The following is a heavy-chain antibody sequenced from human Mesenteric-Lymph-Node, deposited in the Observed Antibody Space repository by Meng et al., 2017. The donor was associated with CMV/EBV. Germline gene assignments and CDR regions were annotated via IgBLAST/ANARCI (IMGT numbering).Heavy chain of an antibody. D-gene: IGHD3-22*01. CDR3: ARDFSGYYDTTGLMNNWFDP. Sequence: GWIRQPPGKGLEWIGSIYWSGTTYYNPSLESRVTILVDTSKNQISLKLSYVTAADTAVYYCARDFSGYYDTTGLMNNWFDPWGQGTLVTVSS. J-gene: IGHJ5*02. V-gene: IGHV4-39*07. CDR2: IYWSGTT.